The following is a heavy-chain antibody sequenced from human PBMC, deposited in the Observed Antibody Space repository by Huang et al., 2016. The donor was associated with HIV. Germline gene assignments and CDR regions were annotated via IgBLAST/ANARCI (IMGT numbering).Heavy chain of an antibody. CDR2: IYNRGTT. CDR1: GDSINSNTFY. D-gene: IGHD3-3*01. CDR3: ARTGVAVSDDPEYFQH. J-gene: IGHJ1*01. V-gene: IGHV4-39*02. Sequence: LQESGPGLVGPSETLSLTCAVSGDSINSNTFYWGWIRRPPGKALEWVGSIYNRGTTYYKPALKRRARIAVDASKNRIFLQLRAVTAADTGVYYCARTGVAVSDDPEYFQHWGQGALGTIS.